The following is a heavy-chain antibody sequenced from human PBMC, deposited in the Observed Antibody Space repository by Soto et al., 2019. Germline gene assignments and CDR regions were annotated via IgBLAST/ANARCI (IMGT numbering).Heavy chain of an antibody. D-gene: IGHD4-17*01. CDR3: ARDVVADTTVAIPYYFAY. CDR1: GFTFSSYA. CDR2: ISGSGGST. J-gene: IGHJ4*02. Sequence: PGGSLRLSCAASGFTFSSYAMSWVRQAPGKGLEWVSDISGSGGSTYYADSVKGRFTISRDNAKNSLYLQMNSLRAEDTAVYYCARDVVADTTVAIPYYFAYWGQGTLVTVSS. V-gene: IGHV3-23*01.